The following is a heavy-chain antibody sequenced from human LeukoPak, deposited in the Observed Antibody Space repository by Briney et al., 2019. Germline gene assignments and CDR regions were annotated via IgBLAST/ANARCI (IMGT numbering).Heavy chain of an antibody. Sequence: PGGSLRLSCAASGFTFSGYGMHWVRQAPGKGLEWVAFIRYDGSSEYYADSVKGRFTISRDNSKNTLYLQMNSLRAEDTAVYYCAKEYYDSSGYSSWYFDYWGQGTLVTVSS. V-gene: IGHV3-30*02. CDR3: AKEYYDSSGYSSWYFDY. D-gene: IGHD3-22*01. CDR1: GFTFSGYG. J-gene: IGHJ4*02. CDR2: IRYDGSSE.